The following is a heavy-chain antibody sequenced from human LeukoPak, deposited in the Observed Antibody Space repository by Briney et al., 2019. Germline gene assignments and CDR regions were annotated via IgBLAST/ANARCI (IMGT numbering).Heavy chain of an antibody. Sequence: GRSLRLSCAASGFTFSSYGMHWVRQAPGKGLEWVAVISYDGSNKYYADSVKGRFTISRDNSKNTLYLQMNSLRAEDTAVYYCAKDGYYDYVWGSFGSYYYYGVDVWGQGTTVTVSS. V-gene: IGHV3-30*18. J-gene: IGHJ6*02. CDR1: GFTFSSYG. CDR2: ISYDGSNK. D-gene: IGHD3-16*01. CDR3: AKDGYYDYVWGSFGSYYYYGVDV.